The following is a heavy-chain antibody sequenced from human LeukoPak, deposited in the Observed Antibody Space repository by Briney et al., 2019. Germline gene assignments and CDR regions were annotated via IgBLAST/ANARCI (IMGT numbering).Heavy chain of an antibody. CDR3: ARPDSSGVFDN. V-gene: IGHV4-59*02. CDR2: IYYSGST. CDR1: AASVSSYY. Sequence: SETLSLTCTVSAASVSSYYWSWIRQPPGKGLEWIGYIYYSGSTNYNPSLKSRVAISVDTSKNQVSLRLNSVTAADTAVYYCARPDSSGVFDNWGQGSLVTVSS. J-gene: IGHJ4*02. D-gene: IGHD6-19*01.